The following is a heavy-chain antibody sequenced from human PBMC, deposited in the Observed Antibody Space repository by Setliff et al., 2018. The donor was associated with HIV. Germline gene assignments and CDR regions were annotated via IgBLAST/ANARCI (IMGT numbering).Heavy chain of an antibody. J-gene: IGHJ5*02. Sequence: GESLKISCKGFGYNFNTYWITWVRQVPGKGLEWMGIIYPIDSETKYSPSFQGQVTISVDRSISTAYLQWNNLKASDSAIYYCARHPPRGYPKNWFDPWGQGTLVTVSS. D-gene: IGHD3-16*02. CDR3: ARHPPRGYPKNWFDP. V-gene: IGHV5-51*01. CDR2: IYPIDSET. CDR1: GYNFNTYW.